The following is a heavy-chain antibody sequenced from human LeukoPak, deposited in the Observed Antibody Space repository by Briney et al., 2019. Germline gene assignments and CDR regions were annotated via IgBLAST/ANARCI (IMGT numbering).Heavy chain of an antibody. CDR3: ATGYSGYDSSPFDY. CDR2: FDPEDGET. V-gene: IGHV1-24*01. Sequence: ASVKVSCKVSGYTLTELSMHWVRQAPGKGLEWMGGFDPEDGETIYAQKFQGRVTMTEDTSTDTAYMELSSLRSEDTAVYYCATGYSGYDSSPFDYWGQGTLVTVSS. D-gene: IGHD5-12*01. CDR1: GYTLTELS. J-gene: IGHJ4*02.